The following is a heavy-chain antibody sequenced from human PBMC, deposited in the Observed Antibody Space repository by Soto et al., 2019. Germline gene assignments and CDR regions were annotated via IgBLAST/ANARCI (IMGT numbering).Heavy chain of an antibody. J-gene: IGHJ4*02. CDR2: IYYSGST. D-gene: IGHD4-4*01. CDR1: GGSISSYY. CDR3: ARDRGNYAIDY. V-gene: IGHV4-59*01. Sequence: SETLSLTCTVSGGSISSYYWSWIRQPPGKGLEWIGYIYYSGSTNYNPSLKSRVTISVDTSKNQFSLKLSSVTAADTAVYYCARDRGNYAIDYWGQGTLVTVSS.